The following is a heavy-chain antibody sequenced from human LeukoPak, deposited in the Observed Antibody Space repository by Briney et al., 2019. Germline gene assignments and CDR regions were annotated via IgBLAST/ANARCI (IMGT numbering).Heavy chain of an antibody. J-gene: IGHJ4*02. D-gene: IGHD3-16*01. V-gene: IGHV3-7*01. CDR2: IKQEGSDK. Sequence: AGGSLRLSCAASGFTFSGYWMSWVRQAPGKGLEWVANIKQEGSDKYYVDSVKGRFTISRDNAKNSLYLQMNSLRAEDTAVYYCARDQGGVGYWGQGTLVTVSS. CDR3: ARDQGGVGY. CDR1: GFTFSGYW.